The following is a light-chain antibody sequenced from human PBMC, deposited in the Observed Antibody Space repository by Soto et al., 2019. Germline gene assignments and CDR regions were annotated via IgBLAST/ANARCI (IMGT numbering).Light chain of an antibody. CDR2: NIF. V-gene: IGKV3-20*01. J-gene: IGKJ1*01. CDR1: QSLTDTN. Sequence: EIVLTQSPGTMSLSPGERAILSCRDSQSLTDTNLAWYQQKPGQAPRLLIHNIFTRATGIPDRFSGSGSGTDFTLTISRLEPEDFVVYYCQQYGSSPGTFGQGTKVEIK. CDR3: QQYGSSPGT.